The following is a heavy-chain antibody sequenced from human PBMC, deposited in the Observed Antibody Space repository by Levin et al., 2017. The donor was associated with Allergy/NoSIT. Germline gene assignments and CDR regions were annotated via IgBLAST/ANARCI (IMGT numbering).Heavy chain of an antibody. J-gene: IGHJ4*02. V-gene: IGHV4-61*01. Sequence: PSETLSLTCTVSGGSVSSGSYYWSWIRQPPGKGLEWIGYIYYSGSTNYNPSLKSRVTISVDTSKNQFSLKLSSVTAADTAVYYCARLWELLRIFDYWGQGTLVTVSS. CDR2: IYYSGST. CDR1: GGSVSSGSYY. CDR3: ARLWELLRIFDY. D-gene: IGHD1-26*01.